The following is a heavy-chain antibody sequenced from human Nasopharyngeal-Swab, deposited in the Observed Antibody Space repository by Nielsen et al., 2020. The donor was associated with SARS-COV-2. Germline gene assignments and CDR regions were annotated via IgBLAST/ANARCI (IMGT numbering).Heavy chain of an antibody. V-gene: IGHV3-73*01. Sequence: GGSLRLSCAASGFIFSAYAIHWVRQASGTGLEWVGRIGDKDHNYATTYGAAVKGRFTNSIDDSKNTAFLQMDSLKPDDTALYYCTTDFYLDYWGQGTLVTVSS. J-gene: IGHJ4*02. CDR3: TTDFYLDY. CDR2: IGDKDHNYAT. CDR1: GFIFSAYA.